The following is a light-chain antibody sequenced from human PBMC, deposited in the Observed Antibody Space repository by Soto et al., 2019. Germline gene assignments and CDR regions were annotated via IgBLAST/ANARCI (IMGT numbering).Light chain of an antibody. Sequence: QPVLTQPPSVSGAPGQRVTISCTESSSNIGAGYDVHWYQQLPGTAPKLLIYGNSNRPSGVPDRFSGSKSGTSASLAITGLQAEDDAYYYCQSYDSSLSGWVFGGGTKLTVI. J-gene: IGLJ3*02. CDR1: SSNIGAGYD. V-gene: IGLV1-40*01. CDR3: QSYDSSLSGWV. CDR2: GNS.